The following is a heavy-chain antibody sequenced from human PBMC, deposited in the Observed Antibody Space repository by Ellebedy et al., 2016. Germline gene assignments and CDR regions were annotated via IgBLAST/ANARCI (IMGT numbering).Heavy chain of an antibody. CDR2: ISSSGSTI. V-gene: IGHV3-11*04. D-gene: IGHD6-19*01. CDR1: GFTFSDYY. CDR3: ARGQWLGYYFDY. Sequence: GESLKISXAASGFTFSDYYMSWIRQAPGKGLEWVSYISSSGSTIYYADSVKGRFTISRDNAKNSLYLQMNSLRAEDTAVYYCARGQWLGYYFDYWGQGTLVTVSS. J-gene: IGHJ4*02.